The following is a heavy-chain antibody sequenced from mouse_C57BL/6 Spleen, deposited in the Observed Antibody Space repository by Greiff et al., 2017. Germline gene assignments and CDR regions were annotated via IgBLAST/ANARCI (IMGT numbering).Heavy chain of an antibody. J-gene: IGHJ2*01. Sequence: VQLQQSGAELVRPGASVTLSCKASGYTFTDYEMHWVKQTPVHGLEWIGAIDPETGGTAYNQKFKGKAILTADKSSSTAYMELRSLTSEDSAVYYCTRERVVATDHFDYWGQGTTLTVSS. CDR3: TRERVVATDHFDY. CDR1: GYTFTDYE. V-gene: IGHV1-15*01. CDR2: IDPETGGT. D-gene: IGHD1-1*01.